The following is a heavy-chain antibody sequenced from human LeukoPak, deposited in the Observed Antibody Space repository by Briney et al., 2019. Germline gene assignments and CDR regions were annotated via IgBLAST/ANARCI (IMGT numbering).Heavy chain of an antibody. CDR2: IGSSGSTV. CDR3: ASDTLLYADSPDAFDM. V-gene: IGHV3-48*03. J-gene: IGHJ3*02. D-gene: IGHD4-17*01. Sequence: GSLRLSCAASGFSFSSYEMNWVRQAPGKGLEWVSYIGSSGSTVYYADSVKGRFTIYRDNAKNSLYLKMNSLRDEDTAVYYCASDTLLYADSPDAFDMWGQGTMVTVSS. CDR1: GFSFSSYE.